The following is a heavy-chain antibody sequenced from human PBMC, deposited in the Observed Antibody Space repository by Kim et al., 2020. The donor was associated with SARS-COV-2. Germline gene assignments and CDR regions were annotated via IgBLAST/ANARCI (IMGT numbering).Heavy chain of an antibody. V-gene: IGHV3-48*03. CDR2: ISSSGSTI. CDR1: GFTFSSYE. CDR3: AIYDPRDIVVVPAASPQGVFDY. Sequence: GGSLRLSCAASGFTFSSYEMNWVRQAPGKGLEWVSYISSSGSTIYYADSVKGRFTISRDNAKNSLYLQMNSLRAEDTAVYYCAIYDPRDIVVVPAASPQGVFDYWGQGTLVTVSS. D-gene: IGHD2-2*01. J-gene: IGHJ4*02.